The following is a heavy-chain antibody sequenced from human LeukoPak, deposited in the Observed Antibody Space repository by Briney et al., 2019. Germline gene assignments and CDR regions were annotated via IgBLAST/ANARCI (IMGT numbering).Heavy chain of an antibody. CDR2: ISGSGGST. V-gene: IGHV3-23*01. D-gene: IGHD2-2*01. CDR3: AKRYQLLAPWLDY. Sequence: PGGSLRLSCAASGFTFSNYLMSWVRQAPGEGLEWVSAISGSGGSTYYADSVKGRFTISRDNSKNTLYLQMNSLRAEDTAVYYCAKRYQLLAPWLDYWGQGTLVTVSS. J-gene: IGHJ4*02. CDR1: GFTFSNYL.